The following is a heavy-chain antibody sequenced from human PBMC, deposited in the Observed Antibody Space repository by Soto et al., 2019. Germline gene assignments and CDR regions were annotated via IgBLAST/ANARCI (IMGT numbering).Heavy chain of an antibody. V-gene: IGHV1-69*13. CDR1: GGTFSSHA. D-gene: IGHD2-2*03. CDR3: GSVGYCSSTNCLFYYYHYGMDV. Sequence: ASVKVSCKASGGTFSSHAISWVRQAPGRGLEWMGGIIPIFGTTNYAQNFRARVTITPDESTSTAYMELSSLTSEDTAVYYCGSVGYCSSTNCLFYYYHYGMDVWGQGTTVTVSS. CDR2: IIPIFGTT. J-gene: IGHJ6*02.